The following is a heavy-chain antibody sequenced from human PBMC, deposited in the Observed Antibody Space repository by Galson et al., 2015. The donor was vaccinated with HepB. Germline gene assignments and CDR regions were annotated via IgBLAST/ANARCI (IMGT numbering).Heavy chain of an antibody. J-gene: IGHJ4*02. D-gene: IGHD3-9*01. CDR3: AREHYYILTGPDDFDY. Sequence: SLRLSCAASGFTFSSYSMNCVRQAPGQGLEWVSYISSSSSTIYYADSVKGRFTISRDNAKNSLYLQMNSLGDEDTAVYYCAREHYYILTGPDDFDYWGQGTLVTVSS. CDR1: GFTFSSYS. CDR2: ISSSSSTI. V-gene: IGHV3-48*02.